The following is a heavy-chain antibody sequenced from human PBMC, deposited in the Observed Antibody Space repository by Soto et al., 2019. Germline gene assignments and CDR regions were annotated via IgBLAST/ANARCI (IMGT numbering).Heavy chain of an antibody. CDR1: GFTFISSA. CDR3: AAELYMGGECCHFDH. J-gene: IGHJ4*02. V-gene: IGHV1-58*01. CDR2: IGVADGNT. Sequence: QVQVVQSGPELKKPGTSVKISCKTSGFTFISSAVQGVRQVRGQPLGWIGWIGVADGNTNYAQELRERTTITRDMSTSTAYLELNSLTSEDTAMYYCAAELYMGGECCHFDHWGQGTPVTVSS. D-gene: IGHD2-21*01.